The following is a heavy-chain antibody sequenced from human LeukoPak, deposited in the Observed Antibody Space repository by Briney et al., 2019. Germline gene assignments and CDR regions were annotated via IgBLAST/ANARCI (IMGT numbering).Heavy chain of an antibody. D-gene: IGHD3-22*01. J-gene: IGHJ4*02. CDR2: ISSYNGNT. CDR1: GYTFTSYG. CDR3: ASSADYYYDSSGYYQYDY. V-gene: IGHV1-18*01. Sequence: ASVKVSCKASGYTFTSYGISWVRQAPGQGLEWMGWISSYNGNTNYAQKVQGRVTMTTDTSTSTAYMELRSLRSDDTAVYYCASSADYYYDSSGYYQYDYWGQGTLVTVSS.